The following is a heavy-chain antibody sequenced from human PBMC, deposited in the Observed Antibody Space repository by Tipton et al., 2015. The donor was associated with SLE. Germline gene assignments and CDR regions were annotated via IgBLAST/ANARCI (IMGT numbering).Heavy chain of an antibody. Sequence: TLSLTCTVSGGSISSYFWSWIRQSPGKGLEWIGYIYSTGSTTVNPSLKSRVTMAVDTSRNQFSLRLSSVTAADTAVYFCARDTNKYYRAHSYYTIDNWGLGTLVTVSS. J-gene: IGHJ4*02. V-gene: IGHV4-4*08. D-gene: IGHD3-10*01. CDR2: IYSTGST. CDR3: ARDTNKYYRAHSYYTIDN. CDR1: GGSISSYF.